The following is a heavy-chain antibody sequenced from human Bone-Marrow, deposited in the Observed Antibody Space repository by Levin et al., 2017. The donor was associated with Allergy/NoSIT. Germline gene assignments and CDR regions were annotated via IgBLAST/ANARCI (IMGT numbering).Heavy chain of an antibody. D-gene: IGHD3-22*01. CDR1: GYTFSAYY. Sequence: ASVKVSCKTSGYTFSAYYIHWVRQAPGQGLEWMGWINPSSGGTNYAPKFQGRVTMTGDTSISTAYMEVKTLRSDDAAVYYCAREVHYYDREMAYWGQGTLVTVSS. V-gene: IGHV1-2*02. J-gene: IGHJ4*02. CDR3: AREVHYYDREMAY. CDR2: INPSSGGT.